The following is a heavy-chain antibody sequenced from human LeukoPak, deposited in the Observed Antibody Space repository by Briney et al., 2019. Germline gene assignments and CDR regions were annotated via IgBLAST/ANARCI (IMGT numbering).Heavy chain of an antibody. J-gene: IGHJ4*02. V-gene: IGHV4-59*08. Sequence: PSETLSLTCTVSGGSISSYYWSWIRQPPGKGLEWIGYIYYSGSTNYNPSLKSRVTISVDTSKNQFSLKLSSVTAADTAVYYCARSRYYDFWSGYYGYFDYWGQGTLVTVSS. CDR3: ARSRYYDFWSGYYGYFDY. CDR1: GGSISSYY. D-gene: IGHD3-3*01. CDR2: IYYSGST.